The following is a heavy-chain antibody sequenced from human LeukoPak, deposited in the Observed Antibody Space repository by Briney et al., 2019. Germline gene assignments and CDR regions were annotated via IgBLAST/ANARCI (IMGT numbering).Heavy chain of an antibody. CDR2: ISGSGGST. D-gene: IGHD3-10*01. CDR1: GFTFSSYA. CDR3: AKGGAWFSY. J-gene: IGHJ4*02. V-gene: IGHV3-23*01. Sequence: GGSLRLSCAASGFTFSSYAMSWVRQAPGKGLEWVSAISGSGGSTYYADSVKGRFTTSRDNSKNTVNLQMNSLRGEDTAIYYCAKGGAWFSYWGQGTLVTVSS.